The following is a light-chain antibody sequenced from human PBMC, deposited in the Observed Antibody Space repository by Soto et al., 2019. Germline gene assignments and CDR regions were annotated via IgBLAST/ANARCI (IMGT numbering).Light chain of an antibody. J-gene: IGKJ4*01. CDR1: QSVSSN. V-gene: IGKV3-15*01. CDR2: GAS. CDR3: QQYSDLPLS. Sequence: EIVMTQSPATLSVSPGERATLSCRASQSVSSNLAWYQQKPGQAPRLLIYGASTRATGVPARFSGSGSGTEFTLTISSLQSEDFAVYYCQQYSDLPLSFGGGTKVEIK.